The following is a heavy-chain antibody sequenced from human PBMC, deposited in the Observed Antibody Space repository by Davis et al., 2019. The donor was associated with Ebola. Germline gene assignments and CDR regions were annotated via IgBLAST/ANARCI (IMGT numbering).Heavy chain of an antibody. D-gene: IGHD6-13*01. J-gene: IGHJ4*02. CDR2: ISSGSGVTT. Sequence: GESLKISCAASGFIFSTYNMNWVRQAPGRGLEWVSYISSGSGVTTYYADSVRGRFTISRDNAKNSLYLQMNSLRDEDTAVYYCASQWVAAAGKDYWGQGTLVTVSS. CDR1: GFIFSTYN. V-gene: IGHV3-48*02. CDR3: ASQWVAAAGKDY.